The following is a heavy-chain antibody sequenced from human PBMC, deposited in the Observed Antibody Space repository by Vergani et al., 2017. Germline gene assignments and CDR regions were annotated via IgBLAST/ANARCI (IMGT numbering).Heavy chain of an antibody. D-gene: IGHD2-2*01. V-gene: IGHV3-23*01. CDR3: AKALSSTVAFDI. Sequence: EVQLLESGGGLVQPGGSLRLSCAASGFTFSSYAMSWVRQAPGKGLGWVSAISGSGGSTYYADSVKGRFTISRDNSKNTLYLQMNSLRAEDTAVYYCAKALSSTVAFDIWGQGTMVTVSS. CDR1: GFTFSSYA. CDR2: ISGSGGST. J-gene: IGHJ3*02.